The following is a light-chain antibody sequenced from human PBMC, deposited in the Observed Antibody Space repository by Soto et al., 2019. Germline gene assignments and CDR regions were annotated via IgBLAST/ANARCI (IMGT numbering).Light chain of an antibody. CDR3: SSYTSSSCPVV. V-gene: IGLV2-14*01. Sequence: QSALTQPASVSGSPGQSITLSCTGTSSDVGGYNYVSWYQQHPGKAPKLMIYDVSDRPSGVSIRFSGSKSGNTASLTISGRQAEDEADYYCSSYTSSSCPVVFGGGTKLTVL. CDR1: SSDVGGYNY. CDR2: DVS. J-gene: IGLJ2*01.